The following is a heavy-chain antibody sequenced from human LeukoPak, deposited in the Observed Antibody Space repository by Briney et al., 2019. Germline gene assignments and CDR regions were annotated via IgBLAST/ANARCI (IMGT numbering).Heavy chain of an antibody. CDR3: ARSSEYYNEADI. CDR2: INTSGGST. J-gene: IGHJ3*02. Sequence: AAGKVCFKSSAYGFTSYYLHMVRHPPGQGLEWTGMINTSGGSTTYAQKLQGRHTMTSDTSTSTVYMEMSSLRSEDTGVYYCARSSEYYNEADIWGQGTMVTVSS. D-gene: IGHD2/OR15-2a*01. CDR1: AYGFTSYY. V-gene: IGHV1-46*01.